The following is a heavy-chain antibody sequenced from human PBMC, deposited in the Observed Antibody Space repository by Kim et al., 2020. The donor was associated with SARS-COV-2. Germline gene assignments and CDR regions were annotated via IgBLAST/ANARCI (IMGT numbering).Heavy chain of an antibody. D-gene: IGHD3-10*01. CDR2: IIPIFGTA. CDR1: GGTFSSYA. V-gene: IGHV1-69*13. J-gene: IGHJ3*02. CDR3: ARETGRHGDAFDI. Sequence: SVKVSCKASGGTFSSYAISWVRQAPGQGLEWMGGIIPIFGTANYAQKFQGRVTITADESTSTAYMELSSLRSEDTAVYYCARETGRHGDAFDIWGQGTMVTVSS.